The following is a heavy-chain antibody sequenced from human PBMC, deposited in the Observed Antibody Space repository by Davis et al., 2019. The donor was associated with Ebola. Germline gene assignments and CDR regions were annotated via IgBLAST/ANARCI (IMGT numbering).Heavy chain of an antibody. J-gene: IGHJ6*02. CDR1: GVSFSGYY. Sequence: QTLSLTCAVYGVSFSGYYWNWIRQPPRKGLEWIGEINHSGRTNYNPSLKSRVTMSVDTSKNQFSLRVRSVTAADTAVYYCARGGGYGGYGMDVWGQGTTVTVSS. CDR3: ARGGGYGGYGMDV. CDR2: INHSGRT. D-gene: IGHD6-25*01. V-gene: IGHV4-34*01.